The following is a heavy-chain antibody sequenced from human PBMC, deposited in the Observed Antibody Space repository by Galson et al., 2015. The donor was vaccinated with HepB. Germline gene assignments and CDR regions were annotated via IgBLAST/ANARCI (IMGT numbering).Heavy chain of an antibody. V-gene: IGHV1-3*01. CDR3: ARSVLRPDAFDI. CDR2: INAGNGNT. Sequence: SVKVSCKASGYTFTSYAMHWVRQAPGQRLEWMGWINAGNGNTKYSQKFQGRVTITRDTSASTAYMELSSLRSEDTAVYYCARSVLRPDAFDIWGQGTMVTVSS. D-gene: IGHD3-3*01. CDR1: GYTFTSYA. J-gene: IGHJ3*02.